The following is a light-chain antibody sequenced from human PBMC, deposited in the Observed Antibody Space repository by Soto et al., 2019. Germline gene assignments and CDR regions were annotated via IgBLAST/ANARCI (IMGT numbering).Light chain of an antibody. CDR2: GAS. CDR3: QQYGASPRT. J-gene: IGKJ1*01. Sequence: EIVLTQSPGTLSLSPGERATLSCRASQSVSSNNLAWYQHKRGQAPRLPMYGASSRATGIPDRFSGSGSGTAFTLTIPRLEPEDFAVYYRQQYGASPRTFGQGTKVEIK. V-gene: IGKV3-20*01. CDR1: QSVSSNN.